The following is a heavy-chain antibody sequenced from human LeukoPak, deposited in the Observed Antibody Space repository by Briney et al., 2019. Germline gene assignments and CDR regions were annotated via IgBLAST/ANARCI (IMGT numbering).Heavy chain of an antibody. CDR3: AKDLTATGSGESFHNLFDP. J-gene: IGHJ5*02. D-gene: IGHD3-10*01. Sequence: GRSLRLSCAASGFTFSGYGMHWVRQAPGKGLEWVAVISYDGSAKYYADSVKGRFTISRDNSKNILYLQMNSLRPDDTAMYYCAKDLTATGSGESFHNLFDPWGQGTLVTVSS. CDR1: GFTFSGYG. V-gene: IGHV3-30*18. CDR2: ISYDGSAK.